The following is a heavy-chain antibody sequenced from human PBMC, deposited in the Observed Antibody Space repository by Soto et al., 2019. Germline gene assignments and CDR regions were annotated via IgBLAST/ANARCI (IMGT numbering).Heavy chain of an antibody. Sequence: KTSETLSLTCTVSGGSISSYYWSWIRQPPGKGLEWIGYIYYSGSTNYNPSLKSRVTISVDTSKNQFSLKLSSVTAADTAVYYCARGGGYDFWSGSWYFDYWGQGTLVTVSS. CDR2: IYYSGST. CDR3: ARGGGYDFWSGSWYFDY. D-gene: IGHD3-3*01. V-gene: IGHV4-59*01. J-gene: IGHJ4*02. CDR1: GGSISSYY.